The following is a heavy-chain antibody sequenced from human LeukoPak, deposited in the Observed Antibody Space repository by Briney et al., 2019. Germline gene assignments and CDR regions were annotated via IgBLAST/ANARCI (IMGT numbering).Heavy chain of an antibody. J-gene: IGHJ3*02. V-gene: IGHV3-74*01. Sequence: GRSLRLSCAASGFTFSSNWMHCVRQGPGKGLLWVSRINSDGSGTSYADSVKGRLTISRDNAKNTLYLQMNSLRAEDTAVYYCARAGEGLLAYSFDIWGQGTMVTVSS. CDR3: ARAGEGLLAYSFDI. CDR1: GFTFSSNW. D-gene: IGHD1-26*01. CDR2: INSDGSGT.